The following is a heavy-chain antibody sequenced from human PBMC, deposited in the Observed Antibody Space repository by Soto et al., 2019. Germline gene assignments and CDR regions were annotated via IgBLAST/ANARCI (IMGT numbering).Heavy chain of an antibody. CDR3: ARRHVSNTAMVRSLEDAFDI. CDR1: GGTFSSYA. CDR2: IIPIFGTA. D-gene: IGHD5-18*01. Sequence: SVKVSCKASGGTFSSYAISWVRQAPGQGLEWMGGIIPIFGTANYAQKFQGRVTITADESTSTAYMELSSLRSEDTAVYYCARRHVSNTAMVRSLEDAFDIWGQGTMVTVSS. V-gene: IGHV1-69*13. J-gene: IGHJ3*02.